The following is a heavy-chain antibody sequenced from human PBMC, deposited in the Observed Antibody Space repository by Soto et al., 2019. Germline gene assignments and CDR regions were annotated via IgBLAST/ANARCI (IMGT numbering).Heavy chain of an antibody. CDR2: ISAYNGNT. J-gene: IGHJ3*02. V-gene: IGHV1-18*01. CDR1: GYTFTSYG. D-gene: IGHD6-6*01. CDR3: ARDLRAARWGWFKGAFDI. Sequence: GASVKVSCKASGYTFTSYGISWVRQAPGQGLEWMGWISAYNGNTNYAQKLQGRVTMTTDTSTSTAYMELRSLRSDDTAVYYCARDLRAARWGWFKGAFDIWGQGTMVTVSS.